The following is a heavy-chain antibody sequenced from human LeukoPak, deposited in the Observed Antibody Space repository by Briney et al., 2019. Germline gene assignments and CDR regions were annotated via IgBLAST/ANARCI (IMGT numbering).Heavy chain of an antibody. Sequence: SETLSLTCTVSGGSISTYYWSWIRQPPEKGLEWTGDVYHSGGTNYNPSLKSRVTISVDTSKNQFSLRLTSVTAADTAVYYCARVTPSFAHNWFDPWGQGTLVTVSS. CDR1: GGSISTYY. CDR3: ARVTPSFAHNWFDP. J-gene: IGHJ5*02. V-gene: IGHV4-59*12. D-gene: IGHD3-10*01. CDR2: VYHSGGT.